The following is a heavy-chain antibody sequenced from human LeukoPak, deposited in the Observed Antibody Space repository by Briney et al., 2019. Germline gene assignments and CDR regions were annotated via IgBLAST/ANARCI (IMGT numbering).Heavy chain of an antibody. D-gene: IGHD3-3*01. Sequence: ASVKVSCKASGYTFTSYGISWVRQAPGQGLEWMGWISAYNGNTNYAQKLQGRVTMTTDTSTSTAYMELRSLRSDDTAVYYCASSPNTYYDFWSGYYWGQGTLVTVSS. CDR3: ASSPNTYYDFWSGYY. CDR1: GYTFTSYG. CDR2: ISAYNGNT. V-gene: IGHV1-18*01. J-gene: IGHJ4*02.